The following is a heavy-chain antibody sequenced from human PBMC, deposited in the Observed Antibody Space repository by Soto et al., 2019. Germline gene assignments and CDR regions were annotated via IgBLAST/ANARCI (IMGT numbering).Heavy chain of an antibody. D-gene: IGHD7-27*01. CDR3: AKAWGIDY. V-gene: IGHV3-23*01. CDR1: GFTFSSYT. CDR2: ISGSGSST. J-gene: IGHJ4*02. Sequence: EVQLLESGGGLVEPGGSRRLSCAASGFTFSSYTMSWVRQAPGKGLEWVSTISGSGSSTYSADSVKGRFTIYRDNSKNTLYLQMNSLRVDDTAIYYCAKAWGIDYWGQGTLVTVSS.